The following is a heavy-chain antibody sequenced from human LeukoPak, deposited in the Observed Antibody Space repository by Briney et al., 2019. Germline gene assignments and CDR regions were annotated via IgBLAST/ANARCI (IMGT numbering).Heavy chain of an antibody. CDR3: AKDNSWYYDILTGYYN. CDR2: ISGSGGST. J-gene: IGHJ4*02. D-gene: IGHD3-9*01. CDR1: GFTFSSYA. Sequence: GGSLGLSCAASGFTFSSYAMSWVRQAPGKGLEWVSAISGSGGSTYYADSVKGRFTTSRDNSKNTLYLQMNSLRAEDTAVYYCAKDNSWYYDILTGYYNWGQGTLVTVSS. V-gene: IGHV3-23*01.